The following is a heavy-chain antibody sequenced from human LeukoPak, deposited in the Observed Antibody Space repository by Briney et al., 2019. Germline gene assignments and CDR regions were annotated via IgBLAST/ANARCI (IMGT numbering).Heavy chain of an antibody. Sequence: SETLSLTCAVYGGSFSGYYWSWIRQPPGKGLEWIGEINHSGSTNYNPSLKSRVTTSVDTSKNQFSLKLSPVIATDTAVYYCARVGVDYSGNILKYFYDYWGQGTLVTVSS. V-gene: IGHV4-34*01. D-gene: IGHD4-23*01. J-gene: IGHJ4*02. CDR1: GGSFSGYY. CDR3: ARVGVDYSGNILKYFYDY. CDR2: INHSGST.